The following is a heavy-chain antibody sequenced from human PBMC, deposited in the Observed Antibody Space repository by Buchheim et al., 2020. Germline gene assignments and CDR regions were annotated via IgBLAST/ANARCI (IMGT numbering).Heavy chain of an antibody. V-gene: IGHV3-74*01. Sequence: EVQLVESGGGLVQPGGSLRLSCAASGFAFGNYWMFWVRQTAGKGLALISRINGDGTVTTYADSVKGRFTISRDNAKNTLYLQMDSLRADDTALYYCTKDGGNSPDFWGQGTL. CDR1: GFAFGNYW. CDR3: TKDGGNSPDF. D-gene: IGHD4-23*01. CDR2: INGDGTVT. J-gene: IGHJ4*02.